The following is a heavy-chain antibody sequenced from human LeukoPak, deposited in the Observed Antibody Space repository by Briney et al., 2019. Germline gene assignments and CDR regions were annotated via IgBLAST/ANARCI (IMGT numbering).Heavy chain of an antibody. CDR3: AKKNWYFDL. CDR1: GGSISSSSYY. V-gene: IGHV4-61*01. CDR2: IYYSGST. J-gene: IGHJ2*01. Sequence: SETLSLTCTVSGGSISSSSYYWSWIRQPPGKGLEWIGYIYYSGSTNYNPSLKSRVTISVDTSKNQFSLKLSSVTAADTAVYYCAKKNWYFDLWGRGTLVTVSS.